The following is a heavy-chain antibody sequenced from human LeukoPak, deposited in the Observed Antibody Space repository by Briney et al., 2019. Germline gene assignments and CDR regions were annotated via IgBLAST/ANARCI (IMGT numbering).Heavy chain of an antibody. CDR2: LNKDGSSI. Sequence: TGGSLRLSCAASGFTFSSFWMHLVRQVPGEGLVWVSRLNKDGSSITYADSVKGRFTISRDNAKNTLYLQMNSLRAEDTSVYYCARGYTYGSIDYWGQGTLVTVSS. CDR1: GFTFSSFW. V-gene: IGHV3-74*03. D-gene: IGHD5-18*01. CDR3: ARGYTYGSIDY. J-gene: IGHJ4*02.